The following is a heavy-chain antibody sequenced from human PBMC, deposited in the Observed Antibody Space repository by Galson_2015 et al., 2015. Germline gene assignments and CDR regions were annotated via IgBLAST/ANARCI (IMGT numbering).Heavy chain of an antibody. J-gene: IGHJ4*02. CDR2: ISYDGSNK. CDR1: GFTFSSYA. Sequence: SLRLSCAASGFTFSSYAMHWVRQAPGKGLEWVAVISYDGSNKYYADSVKGRFTISRDNSKNTLYLQMNSLRAEDTAVYYCARALLLTGYPYFDYWGQGTLVTVSS. V-gene: IGHV3-30*01. CDR3: ARALLLTGYPYFDY. D-gene: IGHD3-9*01.